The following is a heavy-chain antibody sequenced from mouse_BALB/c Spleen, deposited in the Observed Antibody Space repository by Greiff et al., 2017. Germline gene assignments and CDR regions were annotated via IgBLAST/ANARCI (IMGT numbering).Heavy chain of an antibody. D-gene: IGHD2-10*01. J-gene: IGHJ2*01. CDR2: INSNGGST. Sequence: EVQGVESGGGLVQPGGSLKLSCAASGFTFSSYGMSWVRQTPDKRLELVATINSNGGSTYYPDSVKGRFTISRDNPKNTLYLQMSSLKSEDTAMYYCARAYYGNYYFDYWGQGTTLTVSS. CDR1: GFTFSSYG. CDR3: ARAYYGNYYFDY. V-gene: IGHV5-6-3*01.